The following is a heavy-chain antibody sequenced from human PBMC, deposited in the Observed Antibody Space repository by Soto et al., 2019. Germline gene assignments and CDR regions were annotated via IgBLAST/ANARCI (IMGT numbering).Heavy chain of an antibody. V-gene: IGHV2-26*01. CDR3: ARMADIVVVVAAGEDAFDI. CDR1: GFSLSNARMG. CDR2: IFSNDEK. D-gene: IGHD2-15*01. Sequence: SGPTLVNPTETLTLTCTVSGFSLSNARMGVSWIRQPPGKALEWLAHIFSNDEKSYSTSLKSRLTISNDTSKSQVVLTMTNMDPVDTATYYCARMADIVVVVAAGEDAFDIWGQGTMVTVSS. J-gene: IGHJ3*02.